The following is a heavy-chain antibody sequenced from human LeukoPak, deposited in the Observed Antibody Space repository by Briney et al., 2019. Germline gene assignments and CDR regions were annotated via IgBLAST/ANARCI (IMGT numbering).Heavy chain of an antibody. D-gene: IGHD5-12*01. CDR2: IYHSGST. V-gene: IGHV4-38-2*02. CDR1: GYSISSAYY. CDR3: ATKSAYDFGFDY. Sequence: SETLSLTCTVSGYSISSAYYWGWIRPPPGKGLEWIGNIYHSGSTSYNPSLKSRVTISVDTSRNQFSLKLTSVTAADTAVYYCATKSAYDFGFDYWGQGTLVTVSS. J-gene: IGHJ4*02.